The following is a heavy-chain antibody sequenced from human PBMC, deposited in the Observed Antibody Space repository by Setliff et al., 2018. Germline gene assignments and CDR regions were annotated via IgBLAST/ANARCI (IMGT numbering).Heavy chain of an antibody. CDR3: ARAISGWYSAHYYYMDV. V-gene: IGHV4-61*09. J-gene: IGHJ6*03. Sequence: SETLSLTCSVSGGSISSGSDYWTWIRQPAGKGLEWIGHIYTSGSTNYNPSLKSRVTISVDTSKDQFSLKLSSVTAADTAVYYCARAISGWYSAHYYYMDVWGKGTTVTVSS. D-gene: IGHD6-19*01. CDR1: GGSISSGSDY. CDR2: IYTSGST.